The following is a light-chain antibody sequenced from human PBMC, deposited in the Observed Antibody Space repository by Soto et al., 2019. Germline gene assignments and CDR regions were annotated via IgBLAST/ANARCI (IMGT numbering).Light chain of an antibody. CDR3: QYYGSSLWT. CDR2: GAS. V-gene: IGKV3-20*01. CDR1: QSVSSTY. Sequence: EIVLTQSPGTLSLSPGERATLSCRASQSVSSTYLAWYQHKPGQAPRLLIYGASSRATGIPDRFSGSGSGTDFTLTISRLEPEDFAVYYCQYYGSSLWTFGQGSNGEI. J-gene: IGKJ1*01.